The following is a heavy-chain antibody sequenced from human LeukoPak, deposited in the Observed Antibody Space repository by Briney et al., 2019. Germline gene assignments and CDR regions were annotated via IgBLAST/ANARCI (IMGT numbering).Heavy chain of an antibody. D-gene: IGHD5-12*01. V-gene: IGHV1-18*01. J-gene: IGHJ4*02. CDR2: ISPSNGNT. CDR1: AYTFTNHG. CDR3: ATESSYSWYDTFGEY. Sequence: ASVKVSCKASAYTFTNHGISCVLQAPGQGLEWMGWISPSNGNTDYAQKFQGRVTMTTDISTTTAYLELRSLRSDDTAAYYCATESSYSWYDTFGEYWGQGTLVTVSS.